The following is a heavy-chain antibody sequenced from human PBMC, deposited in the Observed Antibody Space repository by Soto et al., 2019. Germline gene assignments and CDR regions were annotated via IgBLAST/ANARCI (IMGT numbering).Heavy chain of an antibody. CDR3: ARSVYDSWRPRGDWSDT. CDR2: ISYDGSNK. J-gene: IGHJ5*02. V-gene: IGHV3-30*03. CDR1: GFTFSGYA. D-gene: IGHD3-3*01. Sequence: GGSLRLSCAASGFTFSGYAMHWVRQAPDKGLEWVAVISYDGSNKYYADSVKGRFTISRDNSKSTLYLQMDSLRAEDTAVYYCARSVYDSWRPRGDWSDTWGQATLVTV.